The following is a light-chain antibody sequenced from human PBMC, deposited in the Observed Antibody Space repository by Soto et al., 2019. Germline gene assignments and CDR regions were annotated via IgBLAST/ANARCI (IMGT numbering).Light chain of an antibody. CDR1: QSVNDY. J-gene: IGKJ2*01. CDR3: QQSFSTPYI. Sequence: DFQVTQSPSSLSASVGDRVTITCRASQSVNDYLNWYQQRPGKAPRLLIYAASTLHSGVPSRFSGSGFGTDFSLTITSLQPEDFATYYCQQSFSTPYIFGQGTKVDTK. V-gene: IGKV1-39*01. CDR2: AAS.